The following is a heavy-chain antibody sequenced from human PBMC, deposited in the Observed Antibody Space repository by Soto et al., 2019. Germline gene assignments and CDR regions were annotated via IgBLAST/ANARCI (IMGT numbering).Heavy chain of an antibody. Sequence: EVQLVESGGGLVKPGGSLRLSCAASGFTFSNASMNWVRQAPGKGLEWVGRIKSKTDGGTTDYAAPVKGRFTISRNDSKNTLYLQMNSLKTEDTAVYYCTTEFSRGYSGYDDPPFGYWGQGTLVTVSS. J-gene: IGHJ4*02. V-gene: IGHV3-15*07. CDR1: GFTFSNAS. CDR2: IKSKTDGGTT. CDR3: TTEFSRGYSGYDDPPFGY. D-gene: IGHD5-12*01.